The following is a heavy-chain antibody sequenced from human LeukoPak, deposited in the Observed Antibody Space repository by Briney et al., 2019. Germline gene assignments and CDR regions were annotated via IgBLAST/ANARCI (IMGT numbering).Heavy chain of an antibody. D-gene: IGHD5-18*01. J-gene: IGHJ4*02. V-gene: IGHV3-9*01. Sequence: GGSLRLSCAASGFTFSSYAMSWVRQAPGKGLEWVSGISWNSGSIGYADSVKGRFTISRDNAKNSLYLQMNSLRAEDTALYYCAKASEYSYGFFDYWGQGTLVTVSS. CDR1: GFTFSSYA. CDR2: ISWNSGSI. CDR3: AKASEYSYGFFDY.